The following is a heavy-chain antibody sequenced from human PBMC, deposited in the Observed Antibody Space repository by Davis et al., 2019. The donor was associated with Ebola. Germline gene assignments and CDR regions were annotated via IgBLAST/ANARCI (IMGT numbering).Heavy chain of an antibody. D-gene: IGHD3-9*01. J-gene: IGHJ6*02. V-gene: IGHV3-23*01. Sequence: GESLKISCAASGFTFSSYAMTWVRQAPGKGLEWVSAIRGSTYYADSVKGRFTISRDNSKNTLYLQMNSLRAEDTAVYYCARDLLRYRYYGMDVWGQGTTVTVSS. CDR1: GFTFSSYA. CDR3: ARDLLRYRYYGMDV. CDR2: IRGST.